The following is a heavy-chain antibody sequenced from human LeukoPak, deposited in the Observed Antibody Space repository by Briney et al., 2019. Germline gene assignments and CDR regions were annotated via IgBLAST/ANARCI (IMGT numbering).Heavy chain of an antibody. V-gene: IGHV3-30*03. CDR1: GFTFSTYG. CDR2: LSSGGINK. CDR3: ARDHAGSGRAFDY. D-gene: IGHD2-15*01. Sequence: HPGGSLRLSCAASGFTFSTYGIHWVRQAPGKGLEWVGLLSSGGINKHYADSVKGRFIISRDNSMNTLYLQMNSLGVEDTAVYYCARDHAGSGRAFDYWGQGTLVTVSS. J-gene: IGHJ4*02.